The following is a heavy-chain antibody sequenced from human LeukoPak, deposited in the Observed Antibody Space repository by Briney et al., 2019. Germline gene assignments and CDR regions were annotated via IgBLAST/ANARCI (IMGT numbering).Heavy chain of an antibody. CDR3: ARESYGDYPNWFDP. D-gene: IGHD4-17*01. J-gene: IGHJ5*02. CDR1: GFTFSSYS. CDR2: ISSSSSYI. V-gene: IGHV3-21*01. Sequence: GGSLRLSCAASGFTFSSYSMNWVRQAPGKGLEWVSSISSSSSYIYYADSVKGRFTISRDNAKNSLYLQMNSLRAEDTAVYYCARESYGDYPNWFDPWGQGTLVTVSS.